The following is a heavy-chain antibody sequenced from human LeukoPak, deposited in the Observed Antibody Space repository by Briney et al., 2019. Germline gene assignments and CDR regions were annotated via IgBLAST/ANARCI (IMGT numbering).Heavy chain of an antibody. CDR1: GFTFSSYA. D-gene: IGHD6-13*01. CDR2: ISYDGSNK. CDR3: ARGPSGYSSSWYGSPYDY. V-gene: IGHV3-30-3*01. J-gene: IGHJ4*02. Sequence: GRSLRLSCAASGFTFSSYAMHWVRQAPGKGLEWVAVISYDGSNKYYADSVKGRFTISRDNSKNTLYLQMNSLRAEDTAVYYCARGPSGYSSSWYGSPYDYWGQGTLVTVSS.